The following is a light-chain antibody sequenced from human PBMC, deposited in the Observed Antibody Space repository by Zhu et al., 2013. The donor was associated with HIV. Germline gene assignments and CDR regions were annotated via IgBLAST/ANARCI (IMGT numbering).Light chain of an antibody. J-gene: IGKJ1*01. CDR2: DAS. Sequence: AIQLTQSPSSLSASVGDRVTITCRASQGITNSLAWYQQKPGKAPEVVIYDASSLKNGVPSRFSGSGSGTEFTLSISSLQPDDFATYYCQQYNSHSRTFGQGTKVEIK. CDR3: QQYNSHSRT. CDR1: QGITNS. V-gene: IGKV1-13*02.